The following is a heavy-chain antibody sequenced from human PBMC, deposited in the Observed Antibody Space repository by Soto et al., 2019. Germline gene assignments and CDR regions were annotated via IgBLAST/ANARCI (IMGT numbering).Heavy chain of an antibody. CDR1: GGTFSSYA. V-gene: IGHV1-69*12. CDR3: AGPGFCSGGSCPLNYYYYYGMDV. Sequence: QVQLVQSGAEVKKPGSSVKVSCKASGGTFSSYAISWVRQAPGQGLEWMGGIIPIFGTADYAQKFQGRVTIPADESTSTAYMEVSSLRSEDTAVYYCAGPGFCSGGSCPLNYYYYYGMDVWGQGTTVTVSS. D-gene: IGHD2-15*01. J-gene: IGHJ6*02. CDR2: IIPIFGTA.